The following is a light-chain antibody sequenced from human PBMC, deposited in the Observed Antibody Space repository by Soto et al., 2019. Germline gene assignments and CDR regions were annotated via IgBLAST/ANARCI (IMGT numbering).Light chain of an antibody. J-gene: IGKJ5*01. V-gene: IGKV3-11*01. CDR3: QQRSIWPT. CDR2: DAS. CDR1: QSVSAF. Sequence: EIVLTQSPATLSLSPGERATLSCRASQSVSAFLAWYQQKPGQAPRLLIYDASSRATGIPARFSGSGSGIDFTITISRLEPEDFAVYSCQQRSIWPTFGQGTRLEIK.